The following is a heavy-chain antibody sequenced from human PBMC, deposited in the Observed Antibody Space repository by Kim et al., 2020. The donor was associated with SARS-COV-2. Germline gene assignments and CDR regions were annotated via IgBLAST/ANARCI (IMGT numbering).Heavy chain of an antibody. V-gene: IGHV4-39*01. Sequence: SETLSLTCSVSGGSISGSSHYWGWVRQPPGKGLEWIGSIYYTGTTYYNSSLEGRITISVDTSNNQFSLRLSSVTAADAAVYYCTRRGPYYAMGVWGQGTMVTVSS. CDR2: IYYTGTT. CDR3: TRRGPYYAMGV. CDR1: GGSISGSSHY. D-gene: IGHD3-16*01. J-gene: IGHJ6*02.